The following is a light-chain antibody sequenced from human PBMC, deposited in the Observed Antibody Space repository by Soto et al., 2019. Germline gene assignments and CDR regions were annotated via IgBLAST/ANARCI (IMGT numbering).Light chain of an antibody. Sequence: QSVLTQPPSASGSLGQSVTIPCTGTSSDVGRYNYVSWYQQHPGKVPKLLIYEVSNRPSGVPDRFSGSKSGNTASLTVSGLQAEDEADYYCASWEDSLNGWVIGGGTKVTVL. J-gene: IGLJ3*02. V-gene: IGLV2-8*01. CDR1: SSDVGRYNY. CDR2: EVS. CDR3: ASWEDSLNGWV.